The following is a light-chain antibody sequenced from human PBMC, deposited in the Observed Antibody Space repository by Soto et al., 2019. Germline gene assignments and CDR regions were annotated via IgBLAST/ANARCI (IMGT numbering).Light chain of an antibody. CDR3: QKLHDFPLYT. CDR1: QAINTY. CDR2: GAS. Sequence: DIQLTQSPSFLSASVGDRVTITCRASQAINTYLAWYHHLAGKPPRLLISGASSLHSGVPSRFSGRGAGTHFTLTIAGLQPDDFATYYCQKLHDFPLYTFGQGTKLDI. J-gene: IGKJ2*01. V-gene: IGKV1-9*01.